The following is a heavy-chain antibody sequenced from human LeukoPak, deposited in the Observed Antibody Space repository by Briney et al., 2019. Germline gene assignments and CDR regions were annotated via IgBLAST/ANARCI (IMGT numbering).Heavy chain of an antibody. CDR1: GVTFSSYS. V-gene: IGHV3-21*01. Sequence: GGSLRLSCAASGVTFSSYSMNWVRQAPGKGLEWVSSISSSSSYIYYADSVKGRFTISRDNAKNSLYLQMNSLRAEDTAVYYCARDPYSSSPEYFQHWGQGTLVTVSS. D-gene: IGHD6-6*01. CDR2: ISSSSSYI. J-gene: IGHJ1*01. CDR3: ARDPYSSSPEYFQH.